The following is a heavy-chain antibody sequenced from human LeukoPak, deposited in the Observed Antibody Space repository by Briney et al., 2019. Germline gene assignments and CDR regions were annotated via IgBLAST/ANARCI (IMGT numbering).Heavy chain of an antibody. CDR1: GFTFSSYS. J-gene: IGHJ4*02. CDR2: ISTSTTTI. D-gene: IGHD1-26*01. Sequence: PGGPLRLSCAASGFTFSSYSMNWVRQAPGKGLEWISYISTSTTTIYYANSVKGRFTISRDNAKKSLYLQMNSLRVEDTGVYYCASWGEGALDNWGQGTLVTVSS. V-gene: IGHV3-48*01. CDR3: ASWGEGALDN.